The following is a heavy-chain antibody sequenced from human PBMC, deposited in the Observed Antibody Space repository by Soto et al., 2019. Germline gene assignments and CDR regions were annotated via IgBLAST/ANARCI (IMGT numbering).Heavy chain of an antibody. V-gene: IGHV1-69*06. CDR1: GGTFSRHA. D-gene: IGHD6-19*01. CDR3: ATGQWYFDY. CDR2: ISPTFGTA. Sequence: GASVKVSCKASGGTFSRHAIAWVRQAPGQGLEWMGGISPTFGTATYAPKFQGRVAISADRSSNTAYMELSSLRSQDTAVYYCATGQWYFDYWGQGTLVTVSS. J-gene: IGHJ4*02.